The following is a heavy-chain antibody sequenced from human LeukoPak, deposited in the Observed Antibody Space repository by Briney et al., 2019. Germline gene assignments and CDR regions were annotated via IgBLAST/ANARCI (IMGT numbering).Heavy chain of an antibody. CDR2: ISAYNGNT. V-gene: IGHV1-18*01. CDR3: ARGDYYGSGNSFDI. CDR1: GYTFINYD. Sequence: GASVKVSCKASGYTFINYDISWVRQAPGQGLEWMGWISAYNGNTNYAQKLQGRVTMTTDTSTSTAYMELRSLRSDDTAVYYCARGDYYGSGNSFDIWGQGTMVTVSS. J-gene: IGHJ3*02. D-gene: IGHD3-10*01.